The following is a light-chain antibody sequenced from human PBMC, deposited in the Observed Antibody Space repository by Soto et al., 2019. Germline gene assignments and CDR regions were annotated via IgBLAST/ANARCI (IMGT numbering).Light chain of an antibody. CDR3: QQYNSWPRT. J-gene: IGKJ1*01. CDR1: QNVGSN. Sequence: EIVMTQSPATLSFYPLERIRISCRASQNVGSNLAWYQQTPGQAPSLLIYTTSSRAAGVPARFSGSGSGTEFTLTIDSLQSEDFVLYYCQQYNSWPRTFGQGTKVDI. CDR2: TTS. V-gene: IGKV3-15*01.